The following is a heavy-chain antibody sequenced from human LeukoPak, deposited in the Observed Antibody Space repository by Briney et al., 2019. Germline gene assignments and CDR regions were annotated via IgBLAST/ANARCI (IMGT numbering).Heavy chain of an antibody. V-gene: IGHV3-30*18. CDR1: GFIFSSYG. Sequence: PGGSLRPSCAASGFIFSSYGMHWVRQAPGKGLEWVAVISYDGSYKYYADSVKGRFTISRDNSKNTLYLQMNSLRAEDTAVYYCAKGDCSGGSCFNLFDYWGQGTQVTVSS. CDR3: AKGDCSGGSCFNLFDY. J-gene: IGHJ4*02. CDR2: ISYDGSYK. D-gene: IGHD2-15*01.